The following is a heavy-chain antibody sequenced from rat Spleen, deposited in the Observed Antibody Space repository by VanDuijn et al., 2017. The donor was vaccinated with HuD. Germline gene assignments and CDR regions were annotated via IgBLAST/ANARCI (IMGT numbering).Heavy chain of an antibody. D-gene: IGHD4-3*01. V-gene: IGHV5-7*01. Sequence: EVQLVESGGGLVQPGRSLKLSCAASGFTFDDYGMAWVRQAPKNGLEWVASISWDGSSTYYPDSVKGRFTISRDNAKNALYLQMNNLRSEDTATYYCASLSGYASNWFAYWGQGTLVTVSS. CDR2: ISWDGSST. CDR1: GFTFDDYG. J-gene: IGHJ3*01. CDR3: ASLSGYASNWFAY.